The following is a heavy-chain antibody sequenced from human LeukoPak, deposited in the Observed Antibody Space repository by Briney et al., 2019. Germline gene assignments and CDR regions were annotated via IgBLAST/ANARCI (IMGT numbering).Heavy chain of an antibody. CDR3: ARDLDLKVTTVKTFYY. CDR1: GFTFSSYS. Sequence: GGALRLSCAASGFTFSSYSMNWVRQAPGKGLEWVSYISSSSITIYYADSVKGRFTISRDNAKNSLYLQMNSLRDEDTAVYYCARDLDLKVTTVKTFYYWGQGTLVTVSS. V-gene: IGHV3-48*02. J-gene: IGHJ4*02. D-gene: IGHD4-17*01. CDR2: ISSSSITI.